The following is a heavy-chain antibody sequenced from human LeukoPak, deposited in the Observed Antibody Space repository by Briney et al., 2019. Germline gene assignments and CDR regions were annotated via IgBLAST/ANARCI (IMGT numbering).Heavy chain of an antibody. CDR2: MNPNNDNA. CDR3: ARAAAGGDDPFDV. V-gene: IGHV1-8*01. J-gene: IGHJ3*01. Sequence: ASVKVSCKASGYTFKNYDINWVRQAPGQGLEWMAWMNPNNDNAGSAQKFQGRVTMTRDTSINTAYMELSSLRSDDTGVYHCARAAAGGDDPFDVWGQGSLIIVSS. D-gene: IGHD6-25*01. CDR1: GYTFKNYD.